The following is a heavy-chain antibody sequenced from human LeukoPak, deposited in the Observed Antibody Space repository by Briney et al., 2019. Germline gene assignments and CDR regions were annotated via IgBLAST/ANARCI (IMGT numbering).Heavy chain of an antibody. CDR3: AKGVGRTSGRNPDY. J-gene: IGHJ4*02. V-gene: IGHV3-33*06. CDR2: IWYDGNDK. D-gene: IGHD2-8*02. CDR1: GFTFNTYG. Sequence: GGSLRLSCAASGFTFNTYGMHWVRQAPGRGLEWVAVIWYDGNDKYYAESVKGRFTISRDNSKNTLSLQMNSLRGEDTAMYYCAKGVGRTSGRNPDYWGQGTLVTVSS.